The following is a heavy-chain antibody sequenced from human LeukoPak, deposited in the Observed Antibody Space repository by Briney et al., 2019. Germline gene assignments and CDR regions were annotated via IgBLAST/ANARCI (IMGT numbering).Heavy chain of an antibody. CDR1: GFTFSSYE. J-gene: IGHJ4*02. CDR3: ARDQVSIAGTGIDY. Sequence: GGSLRLSCAASGFTFSSYEMNWVRQAPGKGLEWVSYISSSGSTIYYADSLKGRFTISRDNAKNSLYLQMNSLRAEDTAVYYCARDQVSIAGTGIDYWGQGTLVTVSS. D-gene: IGHD6-13*01. CDR2: ISSSGSTI. V-gene: IGHV3-48*03.